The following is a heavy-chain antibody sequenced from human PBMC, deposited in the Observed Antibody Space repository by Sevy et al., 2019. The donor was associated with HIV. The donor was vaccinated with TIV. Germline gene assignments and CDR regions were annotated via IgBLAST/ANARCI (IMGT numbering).Heavy chain of an antibody. D-gene: IGHD3-22*01. J-gene: IGHJ3*01. Sequence: GESLKISCAASGFTFNTHAMNWVRQAPGKGLEWVSGISATGGGTYYTDSVKGRFTVSRDNSQNTLYLQMNSLRADDTAIYYCAKALNPALESMIEVIFRTLKGFDVWGQGTMVTVSS. V-gene: IGHV3-23*01. CDR1: GFTFNTHA. CDR3: AKALNPALESMIEVIFRTLKGFDV. CDR2: ISATGGGT.